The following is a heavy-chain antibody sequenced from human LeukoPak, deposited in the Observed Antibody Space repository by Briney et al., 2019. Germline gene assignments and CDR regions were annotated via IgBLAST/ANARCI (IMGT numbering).Heavy chain of an antibody. J-gene: IGHJ3*02. CDR2: IKGKSAGGTT. CDR3: TWLYSDAFNI. CDR1: GVTFSSYA. V-gene: IGHV3-15*01. Sequence: GGSLRLSCAASGVTFSSYAMSWVRQAPGKGLEWVGRIKGKSAGGTTDYAAPVKGRFTILKDDSENTLYLQMNSLTTEDTAVYYCTWLYSDAFNIWGQGTMVTVSS. D-gene: IGHD2-15*01.